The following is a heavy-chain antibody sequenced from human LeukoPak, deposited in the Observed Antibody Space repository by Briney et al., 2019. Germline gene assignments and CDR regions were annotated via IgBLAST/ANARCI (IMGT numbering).Heavy chain of an antibody. Sequence: SVKVSCKASGGTFSSYAISWVRQAPGQGLEWMGGIIPIFGTANYAQKFQGRVTMTRDTSTSTVYMELSSLRSEDTAVYYCARFSLNGGYIVGATTIDYWGQGTLVTVSS. CDR1: GGTFSSYA. V-gene: IGHV1-69*05. CDR2: IIPIFGTA. J-gene: IGHJ4*02. CDR3: ARFSLNGGYIVGATTIDY. D-gene: IGHD1-26*01.